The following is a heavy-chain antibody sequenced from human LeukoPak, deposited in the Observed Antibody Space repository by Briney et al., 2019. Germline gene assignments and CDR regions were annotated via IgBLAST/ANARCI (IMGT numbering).Heavy chain of an antibody. J-gene: IGHJ4*02. CDR2: ISNDGSKK. Sequence: GGSLRLSCAASGFTFSSYGMHWVRQAPGKGLDWVAVISNDGSKKYYADSVKGRFTISRDNSKNTLSLQVSSLRTEDTAVYYCAKEFNRGLPDYWGQGTLVTVPS. D-gene: IGHD2-21*01. CDR3: AKEFNRGLPDY. V-gene: IGHV3-30*18. CDR1: GFTFSSYG.